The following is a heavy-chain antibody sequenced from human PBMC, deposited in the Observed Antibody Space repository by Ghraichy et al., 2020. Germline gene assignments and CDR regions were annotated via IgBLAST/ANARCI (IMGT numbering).Heavy chain of an antibody. D-gene: IGHD6-19*01. CDR2: IYYSGTT. V-gene: IGHV4-31*03. CDR3: ARDFLVAGDYYYYDLDV. Sequence: SETLSLTCTVSGGSINSGGYFWTWIRHLPGKGLEWIGYIYYSGTTYYNPSLKSRVTISEDTSKNQFSLKLSSVTAADTAVYYCARDFLVAGDYYYYDLDVWGQGTTVTVSS. CDR1: GGSINSGGYF. J-gene: IGHJ6*02.